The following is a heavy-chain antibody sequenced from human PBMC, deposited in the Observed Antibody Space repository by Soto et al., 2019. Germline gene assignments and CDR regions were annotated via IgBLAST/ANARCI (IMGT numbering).Heavy chain of an antibody. CDR1: GFTFSTYS. CDR2: ISSSGTYI. CDR3: ARDPSDCSSTSCWGYYALDV. Sequence: GGSLRLSCAASGFTFSTYSMNWVRQAPGKGLEWVSSISSSGTYIHYADSLKGRFTISRDNAKNSLYLQMISLRAEDTAVYYCARDPSDCSSTSCWGYYALDVWGQGTTVTVSS. J-gene: IGHJ6*02. D-gene: IGHD2-2*01. V-gene: IGHV3-21*01.